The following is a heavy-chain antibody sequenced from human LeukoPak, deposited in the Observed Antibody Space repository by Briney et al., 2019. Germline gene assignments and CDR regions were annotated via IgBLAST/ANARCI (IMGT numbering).Heavy chain of an antibody. V-gene: IGHV3-23*01. CDR3: ARGGSSWVGGRPSSYYFDY. CDR1: GFTFSSYG. J-gene: IGHJ4*02. CDR2: ISGSGGST. Sequence: SGGSLRLSCAASGFTFSSYGMSWVRQAPGKGLEWVSAISGSGGSTYYADSVKGRFTISRDNAKNSVYLQMNSLRAQDTAVYYCARGGSSWVGGRPSSYYFDYWGQGTLVTVSS. D-gene: IGHD6-13*01.